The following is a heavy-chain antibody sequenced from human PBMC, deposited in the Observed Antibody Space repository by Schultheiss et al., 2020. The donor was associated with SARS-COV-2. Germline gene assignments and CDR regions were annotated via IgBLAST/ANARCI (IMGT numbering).Heavy chain of an antibody. J-gene: IGHJ6*02. CDR3: ARTPTRGSGMDV. Sequence: SGPTLVKPTQTLTLTCTFSGFSLSTSGVSVGWIRQPPGKALEWLARIDWDDDKFYNTSLKTRLTISKDTSKNQVVLTMTNMDPVDTATYYCARTPTRGSGMDVWGQGTTVTVSS. V-gene: IGHV2-70*04. CDR1: GFSLSTSGVS. D-gene: IGHD3-16*01. CDR2: IDWDDDK.